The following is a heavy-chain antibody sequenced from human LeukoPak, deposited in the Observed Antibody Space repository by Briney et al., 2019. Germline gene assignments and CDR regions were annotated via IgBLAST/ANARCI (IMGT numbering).Heavy chain of an antibody. V-gene: IGHV3-7*01. J-gene: IGHJ4*02. CDR2: IKQDGSEK. Sequence: PGGSLRLSCAASGFTFSSYWMSWVRQAPGKGLEWVANIKQDGSEKYYVDSVKGRFTISRDNAKNSLYLQMNSLRAEDTAVYYCASPFVCVDTAMDAGCYFDYWGQGTLVTISS. CDR1: GFTFSSYW. D-gene: IGHD5-18*01. CDR3: ASPFVCVDTAMDAGCYFDY.